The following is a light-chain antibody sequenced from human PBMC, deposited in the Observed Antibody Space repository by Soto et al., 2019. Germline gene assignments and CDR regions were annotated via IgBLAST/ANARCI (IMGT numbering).Light chain of an antibody. V-gene: IGKV1-5*01. CDR1: QSISNW. Sequence: DIQMTQSPSTLPASVGDRVTITCRAIQSISNWLAWYQQKPGKAPKLLIYAASTLQSGVPSRFSGSGSGTDFTLTISCLQSEDFATYYCQQYYSYPRTFGQGTKVDIK. J-gene: IGKJ1*01. CDR2: AAS. CDR3: QQYYSYPRT.